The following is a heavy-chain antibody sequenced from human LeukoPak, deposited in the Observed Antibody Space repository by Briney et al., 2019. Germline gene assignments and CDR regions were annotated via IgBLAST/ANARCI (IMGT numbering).Heavy chain of an antibody. D-gene: IGHD4-17*01. CDR2: INAGNGNT. J-gene: IGHJ5*02. Sequence: ASVKVSCKASGYTFTSYAMHWVRQAPGQRLEWMGWINAGNGNTKYSQKFQGRVTITRDTSASTAYMELRSLRSDDTAVYYCARVFDYGDYGDDPWGQGTLVTVSS. V-gene: IGHV1-3*01. CDR3: ARVFDYGDYGDDP. CDR1: GYTFTSYA.